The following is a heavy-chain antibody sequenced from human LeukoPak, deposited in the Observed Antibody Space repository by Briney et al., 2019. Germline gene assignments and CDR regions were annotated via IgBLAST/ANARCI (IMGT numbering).Heavy chain of an antibody. V-gene: IGHV3-48*01. J-gene: IGHJ4*02. Sequence: GSLRLSCAASGFPLSSYSINCDRQAPGKGLEWDSYISSSGSTIYYVDSVKGRFTVSRDNAKSSLFLQMNSPRAEDTAVYYCVRVKGSYFDYWGQGALVTVSS. D-gene: IGHD2-15*01. CDR2: ISSSGSTI. CDR1: GFPLSSYS. CDR3: VRVKGSYFDY.